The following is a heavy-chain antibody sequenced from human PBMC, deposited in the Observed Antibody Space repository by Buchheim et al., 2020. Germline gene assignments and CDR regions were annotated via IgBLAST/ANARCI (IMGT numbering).Heavy chain of an antibody. V-gene: IGHV3-48*03. D-gene: IGHD3-10*01. CDR2: ISSSGSTI. CDR1: GFTFSSYE. Sequence: EVQLVESGGGLVQPGGSLRLSCAASGFTFSSYEMNWVRQAPGKGLEWVSYISSSGSTIYYADSVKGRFTISRDNAKTSLYLQMNSLRAEDTAVYYCARDRSYGSGSYTTYYYYYGMDVWGQGTT. J-gene: IGHJ6*02. CDR3: ARDRSYGSGSYTTYYYYYGMDV.